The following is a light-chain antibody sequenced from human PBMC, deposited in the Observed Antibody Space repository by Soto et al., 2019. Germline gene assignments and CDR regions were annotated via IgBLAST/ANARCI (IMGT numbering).Light chain of an antibody. Sequence: QSALTQPRSVSGSPGQSVTISCTGTSSDVGGYNYVSWYQQNPGKAPKLMIHDVTKRPSGVPDRFSGSKSGNTASLTISGLQVEDEADYYCCSYAGNYTYVFGTGTKLTVL. J-gene: IGLJ1*01. V-gene: IGLV2-11*01. CDR3: CSYAGNYTYV. CDR2: DVT. CDR1: SSDVGGYNY.